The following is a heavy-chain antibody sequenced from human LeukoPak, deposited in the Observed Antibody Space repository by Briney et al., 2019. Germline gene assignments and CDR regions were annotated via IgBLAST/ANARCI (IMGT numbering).Heavy chain of an antibody. CDR3: ARLPGTTGTNRYYYYYYGMDV. Sequence: GESLKISCKGSGYSFTSYWIGWVRQMPGKGLEWMGIIYPGDSDTRYSPSFQGQVTISADKSISTAYLQWSSLKASDTAMYYCARLPGTTGTNRYYYYYYGMDVWGKGTTVTVSS. V-gene: IGHV5-51*01. J-gene: IGHJ6*04. CDR2: IYPGDSDT. D-gene: IGHD1-1*01. CDR1: GYSFTSYW.